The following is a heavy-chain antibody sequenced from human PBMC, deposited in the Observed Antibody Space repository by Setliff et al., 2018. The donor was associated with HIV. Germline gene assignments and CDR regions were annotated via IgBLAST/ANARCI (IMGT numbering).Heavy chain of an antibody. CDR2: INHGGST. CDR1: GGSFSGYY. Sequence: SETLSLTCAVYGGSFSGYYWSWIRQPPGKGLEWIGEINHGGSTNYNPSLKSRVTISVDTSKNQFSLKLTSVTAADTAVYYCARGRGYSGNYYGFWGQGTLVTVSS. J-gene: IGHJ4*02. D-gene: IGHD5-12*01. V-gene: IGHV4-34*01. CDR3: ARGRGYSGNYYGF.